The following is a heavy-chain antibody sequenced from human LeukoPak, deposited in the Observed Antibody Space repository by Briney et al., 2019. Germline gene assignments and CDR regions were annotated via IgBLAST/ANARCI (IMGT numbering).Heavy chain of an antibody. CDR2: INPSGGST. CDR3: AREGIATFDY. J-gene: IGHJ4*02. CDR1: GYTFTSYY. Sequence: ASVKVSCKASGYTFTSYYMHWVRQAPGQGLEGMGIINPSGGSTSYAQKFQGRVTKTRDTSTSTVYMELSSLRSEDTAVYYCAREGIATFDYWGQGTLATVSS. V-gene: IGHV1-46*01. D-gene: IGHD6-13*01.